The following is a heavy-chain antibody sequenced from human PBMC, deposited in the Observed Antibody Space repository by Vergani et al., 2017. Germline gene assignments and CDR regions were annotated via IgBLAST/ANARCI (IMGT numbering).Heavy chain of an antibody. CDR3: AVTGYSYYYYMDV. CDR2: IYYSGIT. CDR1: GGSISSYY. J-gene: IGHJ6*03. Sequence: QVQLQESGPGLVKPSETLSLTCTVSGGSISSYYWSWIRQPPGKGLEWIGYIYYSGITNYNPSLKSRVTISVDTSKNQFSLKLSSVTAADTAVYYCAVTGYSYYYYMDVWGKGTTVTVSS. V-gene: IGHV4-59*01. D-gene: IGHD2-21*02.